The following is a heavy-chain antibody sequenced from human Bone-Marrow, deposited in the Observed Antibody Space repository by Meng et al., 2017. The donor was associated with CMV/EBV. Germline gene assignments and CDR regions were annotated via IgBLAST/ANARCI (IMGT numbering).Heavy chain of an antibody. CDR1: EFTFSSYA. D-gene: IGHD2-8*01. CDR3: VGAYFERYCFNGECYNFHYYYGMDV. Sequence: GESLKISCAASEFTFSSYAMHWVRQAPGKGLEWVAVISYDGGNKYYAESVKGRFTISRDNSKNTLYLQMNSLRAEDTAVYYCVGAYFERYCFNGECYNFHYYYGMDVWGQGTTVTVSS. J-gene: IGHJ6*02. CDR2: ISYDGGNK. V-gene: IGHV3-30-3*01.